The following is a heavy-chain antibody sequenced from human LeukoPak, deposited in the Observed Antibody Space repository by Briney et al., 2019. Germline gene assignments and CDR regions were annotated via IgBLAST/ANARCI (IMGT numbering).Heavy chain of an antibody. V-gene: IGHV1-24*01. Sequence: GASVKVSSKVSGYTLTELSMHWVRPAPGKGLEWMGGFDPEDGETIYAQKLQGRVTMTEDTSTDTAYMELSSLRSEDTAVYYCATTAASGYRPRDAFDIWGRGTLVTVSS. CDR3: ATTAASGYRPRDAFDI. D-gene: IGHD3-22*01. CDR2: FDPEDGET. J-gene: IGHJ3*02. CDR1: GYTLTELS.